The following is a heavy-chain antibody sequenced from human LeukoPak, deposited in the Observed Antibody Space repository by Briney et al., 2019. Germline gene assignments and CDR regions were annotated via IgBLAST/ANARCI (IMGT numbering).Heavy chain of an antibody. Sequence: CINSDGSSTSYADSVKGRFTISRDNAKNTLYLEMNSLRAEDTAVYYCSRGDDYGDYVRDWGQGTLVTVSS. D-gene: IGHD4-17*01. CDR2: INSDGSST. J-gene: IGHJ4*02. CDR3: SRGDDYGDYVRD. V-gene: IGHV3-74*01.